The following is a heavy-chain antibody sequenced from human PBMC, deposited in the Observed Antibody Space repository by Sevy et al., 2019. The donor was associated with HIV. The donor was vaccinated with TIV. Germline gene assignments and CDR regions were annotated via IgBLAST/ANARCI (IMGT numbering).Heavy chain of an antibody. CDR3: VRVADFWSGYSYDY. CDR2: ISAYNGNT. CDR1: GYTFTSYG. Sequence: ASVKVSCKASGYTFTSYGISWVRQAPGQGLEWMGWISAYNGNTNYAQKLQGRVTMTTDTSTSTAYMELRSLRSDDTAVYYCVRVADFWSGYSYDYWGQGTLVTVSS. V-gene: IGHV1-18*01. J-gene: IGHJ4*02. D-gene: IGHD3-3*01.